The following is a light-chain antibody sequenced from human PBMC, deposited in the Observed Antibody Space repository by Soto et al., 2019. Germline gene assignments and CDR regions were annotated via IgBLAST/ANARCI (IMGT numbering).Light chain of an antibody. Sequence: DIQMTQSPSSLSASVGDRVTITCRASQGISSYLNWYQQKPGKAPKLLIFATSTLQSGVPSRFSGSGSRTDFTLTISSLQPEDFATYYCQHSYGTPRTFGQGTKVDIK. CDR2: ATS. CDR3: QHSYGTPRT. J-gene: IGKJ1*01. CDR1: QGISSY. V-gene: IGKV1-39*01.